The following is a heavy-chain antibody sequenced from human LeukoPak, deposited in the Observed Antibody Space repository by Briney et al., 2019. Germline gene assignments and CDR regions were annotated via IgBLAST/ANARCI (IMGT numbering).Heavy chain of an antibody. CDR2: IYHSGST. D-gene: IGHD2-15*01. J-gene: IGHJ4*02. Sequence: SETLSLTCTVSGYSISSDYYWGWIRQPPGKGLEWIGNIYHSGSTYYNASLKSRVTILVDMSKNQFSLKLSSVTAADTAVYYCARVRYCSGGSCSSSTYFDYWGQGTLVTVSS. CDR1: GYSISSDYY. V-gene: IGHV4-38-2*02. CDR3: ARVRYCSGGSCSSSTYFDY.